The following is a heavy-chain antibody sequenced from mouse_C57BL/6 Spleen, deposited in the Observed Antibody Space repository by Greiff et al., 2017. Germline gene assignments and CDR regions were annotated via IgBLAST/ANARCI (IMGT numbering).Heavy chain of an antibody. CDR1: GYTFTDYA. V-gene: IGHV1-67*01. CDR3: TLHYYAMDY. D-gene: IGHD1-1*01. Sequence: VKLQESGPELVRPGVSVKISCKGSGYTFTDYAMHWVKQSHAKSLEWIGVISTYYGDASYNQKFKDKATMTVDKSSSTAYMELARLTSEDSAAGGTTLHYYAMDYWGQGTSVTVSS. J-gene: IGHJ4*01. CDR2: ISTYYGDA.